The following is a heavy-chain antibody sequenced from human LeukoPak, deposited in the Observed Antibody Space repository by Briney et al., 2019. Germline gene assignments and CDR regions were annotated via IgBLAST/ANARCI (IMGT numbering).Heavy chain of an antibody. CDR1: GFTFRNYG. CDR2: IRYDGSNK. Sequence: GGSLRLSCAASGFTFRNYGRHWVRQAPGKGLEWVAFIRYDGSNKYYADSVRGRFTISRDNSKNTLYLQMNSLRNDDTAVYYCAKPRDTEIVVIPAANNWFDPWGQGTLVTVSS. V-gene: IGHV3-30*02. CDR3: AKPRDTEIVVIPAANNWFDP. D-gene: IGHD2-2*01. J-gene: IGHJ5*02.